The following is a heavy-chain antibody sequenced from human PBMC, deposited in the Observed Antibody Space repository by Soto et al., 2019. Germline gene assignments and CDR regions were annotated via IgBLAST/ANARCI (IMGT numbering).Heavy chain of an antibody. J-gene: IGHJ4*02. CDR2: ISWNSGSI. CDR1: GFTFDDYA. CDR3: AKDRVTEPNSSGYDY. V-gene: IGHV3-9*01. Sequence: GGSLRLSCAASGFTFDDYAMHWVRQAPGKGLEWVSGISWNSGSIGYADSVKGRFTISRDNAKNSLYLQMNSLRAEDTALYYCAKDRVTEPNSSGYDYWGQGTLVTVSS. D-gene: IGHD3-22*01.